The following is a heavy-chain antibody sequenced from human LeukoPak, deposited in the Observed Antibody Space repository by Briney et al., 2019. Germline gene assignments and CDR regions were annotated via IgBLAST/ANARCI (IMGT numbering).Heavy chain of an antibody. CDR3: ARDYSGQDLLIPRY. CDR2: ISAYNGNT. V-gene: IGHV1-18*01. Sequence: GASVKVSCKASGYTFTSYGISWVRQAPGQGLEWMGWISAYNGNTNYAQKLQGRVTMTTDTSTSTAYMELRSLRSDDTAVYYCARDYSGQDLLIPRYWGQGTLVTVSS. CDR1: GYTFTSYG. J-gene: IGHJ4*02. D-gene: IGHD3-10*01.